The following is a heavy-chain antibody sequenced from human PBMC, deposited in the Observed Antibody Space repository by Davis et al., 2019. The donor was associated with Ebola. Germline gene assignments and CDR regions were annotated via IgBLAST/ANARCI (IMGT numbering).Heavy chain of an antibody. J-gene: IGHJ6*02. Sequence: SETLSLTCAVYGGSFSGYYWSWIRQPPGKGLEWIGEINHSGSTNYNPSLKSRVTISVDTSKNQFSLKLSSVTAADTAAYYCARVVGSYYYGMDVWGQGTTVTVSS. CDR2: INHSGST. CDR1: GGSFSGYY. CDR3: ARVVGSYYYGMDV. D-gene: IGHD1-26*01. V-gene: IGHV4-34*01.